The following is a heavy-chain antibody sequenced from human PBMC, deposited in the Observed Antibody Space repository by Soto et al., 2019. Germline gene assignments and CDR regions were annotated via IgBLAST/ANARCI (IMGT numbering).Heavy chain of an antibody. J-gene: IGHJ4*02. V-gene: IGHV4-39*01. D-gene: IGHD3-10*01. CDR3: ASYHGSENFDYNGIDY. Sequence: SETLSLTCTVSGDSISSSNYYWGWIRQPPGKGLEWIGSIYYSGSTYDNPSLKSRVTISVDTSKNQFSLNLNSVTAADTAMYYCASYHGSENFDYNGIDYWGQGALVTVSS. CDR1: GDSISSSNYY. CDR2: IYYSGST.